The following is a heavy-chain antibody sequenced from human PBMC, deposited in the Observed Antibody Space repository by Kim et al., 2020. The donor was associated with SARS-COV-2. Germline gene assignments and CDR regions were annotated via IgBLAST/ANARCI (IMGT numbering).Heavy chain of an antibody. CDR3: ARNERSRSNYYYYGMDV. CDR2: ISYDGSNK. CDR1: GFTFSSYA. Sequence: GGSLRLSCAASGFTFSSYAMHWVRQAPGKGLEWVAVISYDGSNKYYVDSVKGRFTISRDNSKNTLYLQMNSLRAEDTAVYYCARNERSRSNYYYYGMDVWGHGTTVTVSS. V-gene: IGHV3-30*04. J-gene: IGHJ6*02.